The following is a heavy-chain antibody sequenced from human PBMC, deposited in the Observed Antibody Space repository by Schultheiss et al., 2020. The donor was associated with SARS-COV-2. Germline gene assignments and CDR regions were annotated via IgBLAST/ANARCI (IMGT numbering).Heavy chain of an antibody. J-gene: IGHJ6*02. V-gene: IGHV3-11*04. CDR3: ARDLSLYYYGMDV. CDR1: GFTFSDYY. Sequence: GGSLRLSCAASGFTFSDYYMSWIRQAPGKGLEWVSYISSSGSTIYYADSVKGRFTISRDNAKNTLYLQMNSLRAEDTAVYYCARDLSLYYYGMDVWGQGTTVTVSS. CDR2: ISSSGSTI.